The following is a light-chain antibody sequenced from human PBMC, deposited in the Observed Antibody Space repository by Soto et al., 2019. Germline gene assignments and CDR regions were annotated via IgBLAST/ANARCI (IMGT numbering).Light chain of an antibody. CDR1: QSISSY. Sequence: DIQMTQSPSSLSASVGDRVTITCRASQSISSYLNWYQQKPGKAPKLLIYAASSLQSGVPSRFSGSGSGTDFTLTISSLPPEDFATYYCQQSYSTGVTFGPGTKVDIK. V-gene: IGKV1-39*01. CDR2: AAS. J-gene: IGKJ3*01. CDR3: QQSYSTGVT.